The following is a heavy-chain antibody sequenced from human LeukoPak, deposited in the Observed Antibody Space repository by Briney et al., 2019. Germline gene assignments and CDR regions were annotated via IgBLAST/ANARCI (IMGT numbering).Heavy chain of an antibody. Sequence: PGGSLRLSCAASGFTFSSYAMHWVRQAPGKGLEWVAVISYDGSNKYYADSVKGRFTISRDNSKNTLYLQMNSLRAEDTAVYYCARSKDIVVVVAATPVALLGYWGQGTLVTVSS. J-gene: IGHJ4*02. V-gene: IGHV3-30-3*01. CDR3: ARSKDIVVVVAATPVALLGY. D-gene: IGHD2-15*01. CDR1: GFTFSSYA. CDR2: ISYDGSNK.